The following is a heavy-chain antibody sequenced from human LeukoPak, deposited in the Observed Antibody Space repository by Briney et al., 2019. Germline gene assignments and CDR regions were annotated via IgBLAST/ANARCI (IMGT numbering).Heavy chain of an antibody. CDR3: AKTRSGTYYGDSFDI. D-gene: IGHD1-26*01. J-gene: IGHJ3*02. Sequence: SETLSLTCAVSGDSISRSDWWAWIRQPPGKGLEWLGNIYYSGRIYHNPSLQTRVIMSVDSSKNQFSLRLGSVTAVDTAVYYCAKTRSGTYYGDSFDIWGQGILVIVSS. V-gene: IGHV4-28*05. CDR1: GDSISRSDW. CDR2: IYYSGRI.